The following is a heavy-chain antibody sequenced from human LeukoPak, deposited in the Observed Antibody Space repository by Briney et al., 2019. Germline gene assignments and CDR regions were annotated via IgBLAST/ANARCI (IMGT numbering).Heavy chain of an antibody. Sequence: SETLSLTCTVSGGSISSSSYYWRWIRQPAGTGLEWIGRIYTSRSTNYNPSLKSRVTMSVDTSKNQFSLKLSSVTAADTAVYYCARDRGNYDAFDIWGQGTMVTVSS. CDR1: GGSISSSSYY. CDR3: ARDRGNYDAFDI. V-gene: IGHV4-61*02. J-gene: IGHJ3*02. CDR2: IYTSRST. D-gene: IGHD3-10*01.